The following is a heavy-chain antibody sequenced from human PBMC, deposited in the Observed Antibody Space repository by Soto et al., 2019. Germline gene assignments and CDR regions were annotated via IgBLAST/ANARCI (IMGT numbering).Heavy chain of an antibody. J-gene: IGHJ4*02. V-gene: IGHV1-3*01. CDR3: ARDENSGWNYFDY. CDR1: EYTFTSYA. CDR2: INAGSGDS. Sequence: ASVKVSCKASEYTFTSYAIHWLRQAPGQSLEWMGWINAGSGDSKYSQMLQGRVTVTTDTSTSTAYMELRSLRPDDTAVYYCARDENSGWNYFDYWGQGTLVTVSS. D-gene: IGHD6-19*01.